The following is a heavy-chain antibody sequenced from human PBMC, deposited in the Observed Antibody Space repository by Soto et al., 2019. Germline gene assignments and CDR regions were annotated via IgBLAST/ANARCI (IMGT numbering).Heavy chain of an antibody. D-gene: IGHD1-20*01. J-gene: IGHJ3*01. CDR2: VNGDGSGT. Sequence: GGSLRLSCAASGFTFSNYWMHWVRQAPGKGLVWVSRVNGDGSGTFYADSVKGRFTISRDNAENTVFLQMNSLRAEDTAVYYCARDNWNTVWGQGTMVTVSS. V-gene: IGHV3-74*01. CDR3: ARDNWNTV. CDR1: GFTFSNYW.